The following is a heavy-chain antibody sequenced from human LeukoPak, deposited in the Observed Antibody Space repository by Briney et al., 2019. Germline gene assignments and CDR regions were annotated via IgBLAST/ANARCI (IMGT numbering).Heavy chain of an antibody. Sequence: GASVKVSCKVSGSTLTEFSIHWVRQAPGKGLEWMGGFVPEDDETIYAQSFQGRVTMTEDTSTDTAHMELSSLRSEDTAMYYCATIAPGDLFDSWGQGTLVTVSS. J-gene: IGHJ4*02. CDR2: FVPEDDET. CDR3: ATIAPGDLFDS. V-gene: IGHV1-24*01. D-gene: IGHD7-27*01. CDR1: GSTLTEFS.